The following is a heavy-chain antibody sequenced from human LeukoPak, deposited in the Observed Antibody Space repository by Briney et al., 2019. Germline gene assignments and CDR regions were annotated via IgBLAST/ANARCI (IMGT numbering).Heavy chain of an antibody. CDR2: IYHSGTT. Sequence: PSETLSLTCTVSGYSISSGYYWGWIRQSPGKGLEWIGNIYHSGTTYYNPSLNSRVSISADTSKNQFSLKLSSVTAADTAVYYCARGKRGYSYGSWKVGRLFDYWGQGTLVTVSS. D-gene: IGHD5-18*01. V-gene: IGHV4-38-2*02. CDR1: GYSISSGYY. J-gene: IGHJ4*02. CDR3: ARGKRGYSYGSWKVGRLFDY.